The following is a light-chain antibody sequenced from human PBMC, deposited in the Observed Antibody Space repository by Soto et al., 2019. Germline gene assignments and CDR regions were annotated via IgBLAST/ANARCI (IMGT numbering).Light chain of an antibody. V-gene: IGKV1-39*01. J-gene: IGKJ2*01. CDR3: QQSHSIPYT. CDR1: QTISSY. Sequence: DIQMTQSPSSLSASVGDRVTITCRASQTISSYLNWYQQKPGKAPKLLIYAASSLQSGVPSRFSGSGSGTDFTLTNSSLQPEDFATYYCQQSHSIPYTFGQGTKLEIK. CDR2: AAS.